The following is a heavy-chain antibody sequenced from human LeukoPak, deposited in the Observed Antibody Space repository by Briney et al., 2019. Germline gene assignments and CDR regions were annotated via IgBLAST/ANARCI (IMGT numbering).Heavy chain of an antibody. D-gene: IGHD3-10*01. CDR2: IKSKTDGGTT. CDR1: GLTFSNAW. Sequence: PGGSLRLSCAASGLTFSNAWMSWVRQAPGKGLEWVGRIKSKTDGGTTDYTAPVKGRFTISRDDSKNTLYLQMNSLKTEDTAVYYCTTDSYYYGSGSYYWAEDYYMDVWGKGTTVTVSS. V-gene: IGHV3-15*01. CDR3: TTDSYYYGSGSYYWAEDYYMDV. J-gene: IGHJ6*03.